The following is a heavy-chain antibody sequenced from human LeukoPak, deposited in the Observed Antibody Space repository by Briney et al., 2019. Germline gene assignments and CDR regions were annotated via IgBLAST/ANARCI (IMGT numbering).Heavy chain of an antibody. V-gene: IGHV6-1*01. CDR1: GDSVSSNSAA. CDR2: TYYRSTYYS. J-gene: IGHJ5*02. Sequence: SQTLSLTCAISGDSVSSNSAAWNWIRQSPSRGLEWLGRTYYRSTYYSDYALSVKSRITFNADTSKNQFSLQLNSVTPEDTAVYYCARGYSSSWYFNWFDPWGQGTLVTVSS. CDR3: ARGYSSSWYFNWFDP. D-gene: IGHD6-13*01.